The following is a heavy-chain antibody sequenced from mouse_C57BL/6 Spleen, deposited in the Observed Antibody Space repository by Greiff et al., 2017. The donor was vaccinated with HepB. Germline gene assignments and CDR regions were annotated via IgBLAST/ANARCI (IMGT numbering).Heavy chain of an antibody. Sequence: VQLQQSGPELVKPGASVKISCKASGYTFTDYYMNWVKQSHGKSLEWIGDINPNNGGTSYNQKFKGKATLTVDKSSSTAYMELRSLTSEDSAVYYCARGGSNYALYFDYWGQGTTLTVSS. CDR1: GYTFTDYY. CDR3: ARGGSNYALYFDY. D-gene: IGHD2-5*01. J-gene: IGHJ2*01. CDR2: INPNNGGT. V-gene: IGHV1-26*01.